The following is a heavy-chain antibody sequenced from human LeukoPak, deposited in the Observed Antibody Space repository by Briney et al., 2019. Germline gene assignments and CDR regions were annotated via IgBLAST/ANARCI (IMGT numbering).Heavy chain of an antibody. Sequence: PGGSLRLSCVVSGFTFNRCWMNWVRQPPGKGLEWIGEINHSGSTNYNPSLKSRVTISVDTSKNQFSLKLSSVTAADTAVYYCARDERYSSGWTSYYYYYGMDVWGQGTTVTVSS. J-gene: IGHJ6*02. CDR3: ARDERYSSGWTSYYYYYGMDV. CDR2: INHSGST. D-gene: IGHD6-19*01. V-gene: IGHV4-34*01. CDR1: GFTFNRCW.